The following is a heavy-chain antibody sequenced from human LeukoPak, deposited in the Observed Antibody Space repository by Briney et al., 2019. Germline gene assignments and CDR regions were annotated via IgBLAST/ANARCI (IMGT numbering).Heavy chain of an antibody. D-gene: IGHD2-15*01. Sequence: GGSLGLSCAASRFTFSSYGMHWVRQAPGKGLEWVAVISYDGSNKYYADSVKGRFTISRDNSKNTLYLQMNSLRPEDTAVYYCAEGRRSVWYSFKNCGQGTLVSVSS. CDR3: AEGRRSVWYSFKN. CDR1: RFTFSSYG. J-gene: IGHJ1*01. CDR2: ISYDGSNK. V-gene: IGHV3-30*18.